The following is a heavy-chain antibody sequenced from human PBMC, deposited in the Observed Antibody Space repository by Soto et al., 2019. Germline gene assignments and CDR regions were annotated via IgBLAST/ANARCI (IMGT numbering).Heavy chain of an antibody. V-gene: IGHV3-74*01. J-gene: IGHJ6*02. CDR3: ARDPPPAYGDYDYYYYGMDV. Sequence: VGSLRLSCAASGFTFSSYWMHWVRQAPGKGLVWVSRINSDGSSTSYADSVKGRFTISRDNAKNTLYLQMNSLRAEDTAVYYCARDPPPAYGDYDYYYYGMDVWGQGTTVTAP. D-gene: IGHD4-17*01. CDR1: GFTFSSYW. CDR2: INSDGSST.